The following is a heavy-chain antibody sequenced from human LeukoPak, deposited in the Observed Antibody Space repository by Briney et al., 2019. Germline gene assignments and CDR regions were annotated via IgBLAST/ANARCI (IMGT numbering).Heavy chain of an antibody. CDR1: GFTFSHYN. CDR2: ITGSSSSI. CDR3: ARVSAGVIGMKDVFDI. J-gene: IGHJ3*02. V-gene: IGHV3-21*05. D-gene: IGHD3-16*02. Sequence: GGSLRLSCAASGFTFSHYNMNWVRQAPGKWLEWVSYITGSSSSIYYADSVKGRFTISRHNAKNSLYLQMNSLRAEDTAVYYCARVSAGVIGMKDVFDIWGQGTMVTVSS.